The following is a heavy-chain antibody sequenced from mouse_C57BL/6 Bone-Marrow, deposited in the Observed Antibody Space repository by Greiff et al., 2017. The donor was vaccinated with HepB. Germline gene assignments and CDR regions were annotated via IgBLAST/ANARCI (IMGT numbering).Heavy chain of an antibody. Sequence: LEESGAELVRPGASVKLSCKASGYTFTDYYMNWVKQRPGQGLEWIARIYPGSGNTYYNEKFKGKATLTAEKSSSTAYMQLSSLTSGDSAVYFCAERYGSSYEGAMDYWGQGTSVTVSS. CDR3: AERYGSSYEGAMDY. CDR2: IYPGSGNT. V-gene: IGHV1-76*01. J-gene: IGHJ4*01. D-gene: IGHD1-1*01. CDR1: GYTFTDYY.